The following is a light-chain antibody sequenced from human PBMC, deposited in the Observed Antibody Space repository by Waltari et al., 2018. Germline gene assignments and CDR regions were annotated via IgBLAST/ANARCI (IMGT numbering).Light chain of an antibody. Sequence: QSALTQPASVSGSPGQSFTISCSGVGSAVGASDSVSWHQHHPGKAPQVILYDVPNRPSGVPDRFSASKAANTAALTISRLQPEDEADYYCSSQTLDGLVLFGGATRLTVL. CDR1: GSAVGASDS. J-gene: IGLJ2*01. CDR2: DVP. V-gene: IGLV2-14*03. CDR3: SSQTLDGLVL.